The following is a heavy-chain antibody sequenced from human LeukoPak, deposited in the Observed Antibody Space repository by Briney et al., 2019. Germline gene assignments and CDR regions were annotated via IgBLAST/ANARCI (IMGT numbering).Heavy chain of an antibody. CDR3: ARGVRGHGMDV. D-gene: IGHD5/OR15-5a*01. CDR1: GFTFSSYS. Sequence: GGSLRLSCAASGFTFSSYSMNWVRQAPGKGLEWVSSISSSSSYIYYADSVKGRFTISRDNAKNSLYLQMNSLRAEDTAVYYCARGVRGHGMDVWGQGTTVTVSS. V-gene: IGHV3-21*01. J-gene: IGHJ6*02. CDR2: ISSSSSYI.